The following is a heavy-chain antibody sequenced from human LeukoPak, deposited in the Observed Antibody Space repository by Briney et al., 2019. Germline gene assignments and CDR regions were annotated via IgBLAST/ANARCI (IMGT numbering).Heavy chain of an antibody. D-gene: IGHD5-12*01. CDR3: ARDEGVATRTPGFDY. J-gene: IGHJ4*02. V-gene: IGHV3-33*01. Sequence: GGSLRLSCAASGFTFSSYGMHWVRQAPGKGLEWVAVIWYDGSNKYYADSVKGLFTISRDNSKNTLYLQMNSLRAEDTAVYYCARDEGVATRTPGFDYWGQGTLVTVSS. CDR2: IWYDGSNK. CDR1: GFTFSSYG.